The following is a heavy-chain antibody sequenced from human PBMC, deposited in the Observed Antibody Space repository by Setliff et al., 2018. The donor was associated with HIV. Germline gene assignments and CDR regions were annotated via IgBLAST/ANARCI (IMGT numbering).Heavy chain of an antibody. Sequence: GGSLRLSCAASEFPVSDYAIHWVRQAPGKGLEWVAVISDDGTNRYYADSVRGRFTISRDDAKKSLYLQMNSLGAEDTAVYYCARSAGIGNYHWDVWGKGTTVTVSS. CDR3: ARSAGIGNYHWDV. CDR2: ISDDGTNR. V-gene: IGHV3-33*08. J-gene: IGHJ6*03. CDR1: EFPVSDYA.